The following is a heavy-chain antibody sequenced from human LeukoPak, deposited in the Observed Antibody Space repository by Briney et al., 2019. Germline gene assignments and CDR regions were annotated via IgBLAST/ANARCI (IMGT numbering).Heavy chain of an antibody. D-gene: IGHD4-23*01. J-gene: IGHJ6*03. Sequence: NPSQTLSLTCTVSGGSISSGGYYWSWIRQPPGKGLEWIGYIYHSGSTYYNPSLKSRVTISVDRSKNQFSLKLSSVTAADTAVYYCARGTTVVTRPGNYYYYMDVWGKGTTVTVSS. CDR3: ARGTTVVTRPGNYYYYMDV. CDR1: GGSISSGGYY. CDR2: IYHSGST. V-gene: IGHV4-30-2*01.